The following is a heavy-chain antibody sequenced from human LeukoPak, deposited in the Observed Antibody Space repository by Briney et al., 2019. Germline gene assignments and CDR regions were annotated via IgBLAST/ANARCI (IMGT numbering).Heavy chain of an antibody. Sequence: GGSLRLSCAASGFTFSSYWMNWVRQAPGKGLEWVANIKQDGSEKYYVDSVQGRFTISRDNSKNTLYLQMNSLRAEDTAVYYCAKVSRYDSYYDFWSGYHPFDYWGQGTLVTVSS. D-gene: IGHD3-3*01. V-gene: IGHV3-7*03. CDR2: IKQDGSEK. CDR3: AKVSRYDSYYDFWSGYHPFDY. J-gene: IGHJ4*02. CDR1: GFTFSSYW.